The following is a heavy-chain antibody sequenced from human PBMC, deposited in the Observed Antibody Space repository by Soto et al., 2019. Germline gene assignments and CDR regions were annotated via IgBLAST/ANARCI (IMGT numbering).Heavy chain of an antibody. J-gene: IGHJ4*02. Sequence: QVQLQESGPGLVKPSQTLSLTCTVSGGSISSGDYYWTWIRQHPGKGLEWIGYIYYSGCTKHNPSLKSRITISVDTSKNQFSLKLNSVTAADTAVYYCARTKTSSTSFHVDYWGQGTQVTVSS. CDR1: GGSISSGDYY. CDR2: IYYSGCT. V-gene: IGHV4-31*03. D-gene: IGHD2-2*01. CDR3: ARTKTSSTSFHVDY.